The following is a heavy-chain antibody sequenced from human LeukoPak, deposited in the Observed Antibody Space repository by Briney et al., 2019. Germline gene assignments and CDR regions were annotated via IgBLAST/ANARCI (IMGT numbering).Heavy chain of an antibody. CDR3: ARGIYRESLDS. D-gene: IGHD2/OR15-2a*01. CDR2: IYSGGST. CDR1: GFTVSSNF. J-gene: IGHJ4*02. Sequence: PGGSLRLSCAASGFTVSSNFMSWVRQAPGKGLEWVSVIYSGGSTYYAAAVKGRFTISRDNSKNTLYLQMNSLRAEDTAVYYCARGIYRESLDSWGQGTLVTVSS. V-gene: IGHV3-53*01.